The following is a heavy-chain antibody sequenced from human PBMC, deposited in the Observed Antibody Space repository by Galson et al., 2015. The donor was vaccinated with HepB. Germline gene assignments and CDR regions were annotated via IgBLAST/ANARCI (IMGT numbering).Heavy chain of an antibody. Sequence: SLRLSCAASGFTFDDYAMHWVRQAPGKGLEWVSGISWNSGSIGYADSVKGRFTISRDNAKNSLYLQMNSLRAEDTALYYCAKGLFDMAHGWFDPWGQGTLVTVSS. D-gene: IGHD2-15*01. V-gene: IGHV3-9*01. CDR1: GFTFDDYA. CDR3: AKGLFDMAHGWFDP. J-gene: IGHJ5*02. CDR2: ISWNSGSI.